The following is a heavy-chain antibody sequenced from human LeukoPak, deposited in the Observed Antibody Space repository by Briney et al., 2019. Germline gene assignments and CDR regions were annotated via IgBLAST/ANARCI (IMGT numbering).Heavy chain of an antibody. CDR1: GVSISSYY. CDR3: VRDRERAFDI. V-gene: IGHV4-59*01. D-gene: IGHD5-24*01. J-gene: IGHJ3*02. Sequence: SETLSLTCTVSGVSISSYYWSWIRQPPGKGLEWIGYIYYSGSTNYNPSLKSRVTISVDTSKNQFSLKLSSVTAVDTAVYYCVRDRERAFDIWGQGTMVTVSS. CDR2: IYYSGST.